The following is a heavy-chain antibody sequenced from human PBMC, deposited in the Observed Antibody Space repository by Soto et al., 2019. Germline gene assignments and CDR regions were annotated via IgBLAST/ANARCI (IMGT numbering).Heavy chain of an antibody. J-gene: IGHJ6*02. Sequence: QVQLVESGGGVVQPGRSLRLSCAASGFTFNNYGMHWVRQAPGKGLEWVAVIWNDGNGYYYANSVKGRLTISRDNTKKTLYLQMSSLRAEDTAVYYCARRQISPPTRGAASARGGMDVWGQGTTVTVSS. D-gene: IGHD6-13*01. CDR2: IWNDGNGY. CDR3: ARRQISPPTRGAASARGGMDV. CDR1: GFTFNNYG. V-gene: IGHV3-33*01.